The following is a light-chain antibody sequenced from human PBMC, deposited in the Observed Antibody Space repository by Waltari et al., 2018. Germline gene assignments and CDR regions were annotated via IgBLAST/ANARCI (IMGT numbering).Light chain of an antibody. Sequence: VLTQTHPSLSVTPGQPASISCKSGDSLLHTVGKTYLHWYLQKSGQSPQLLIYEVSSRFSGVPERISGSGSGTDFTLKISRVEAEDVGVYYCMQSIELPTFGQGTRLEIK. CDR3: MQSIELPT. CDR1: DSLLHTVGKTY. V-gene: IGKV2D-29*02. J-gene: IGKJ5*01. CDR2: EVS.